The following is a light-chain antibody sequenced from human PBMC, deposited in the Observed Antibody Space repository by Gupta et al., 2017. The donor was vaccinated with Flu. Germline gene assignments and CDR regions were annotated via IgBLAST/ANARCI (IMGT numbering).Light chain of an antibody. CDR1: SSDVGGYNY. CDR2: DVT. V-gene: IGLV2-11*01. J-gene: IGLJ2*01. Sequence: SVTISCTGTSSDVGGYNYVSWYQQHPGKAPKLMSYDVTKRPSGVPDRFSGSTSGNTASLTISGLQAEDEATYYCCSYAGSYTLVFGGGTKLTVL. CDR3: CSYAGSYTLV.